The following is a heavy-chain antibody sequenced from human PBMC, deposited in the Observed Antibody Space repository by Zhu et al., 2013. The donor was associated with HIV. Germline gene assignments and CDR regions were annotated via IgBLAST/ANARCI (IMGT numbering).Heavy chain of an antibody. Sequence: QVQLVQSGAEVKKPGASVKVSCKASGYTFTSYYMHWVRQAPGQGLEWMGIINPKNGDTKLAQTFRGRIFVTRDTSINTVYMELRSLTSDDTAVYYCARDPSTRYYTDIWGKGTTVIVSS. D-gene: IGHD4-17*01. CDR3: ARDPSTRYYTDI. V-gene: IGHV1-2*02. CDR2: INPKNGDT. J-gene: IGHJ6*03. CDR1: GYTFTSYY.